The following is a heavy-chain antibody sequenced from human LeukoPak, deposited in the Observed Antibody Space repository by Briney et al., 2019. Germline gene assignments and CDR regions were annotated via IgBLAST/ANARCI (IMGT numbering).Heavy chain of an antibody. D-gene: IGHD3-3*01. V-gene: IGHV1-69*05. Sequence: SVKVSCKASGGTFSSYAISWVPQAPAQGLEWMGGIIPIFGTANYAQKFQGRVTITTDESTSTAYMGLSSLRSEDTAVYYCSRDLGDFWSGYYISDRGQGILVTVSS. J-gene: IGHJ1*01. CDR2: IIPIFGTA. CDR3: SRDLGDFWSGYYISD. CDR1: GGTFSSYA.